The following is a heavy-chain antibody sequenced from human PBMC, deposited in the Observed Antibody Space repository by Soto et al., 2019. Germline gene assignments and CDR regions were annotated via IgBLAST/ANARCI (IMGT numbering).Heavy chain of an antibody. J-gene: IGHJ4*02. Sequence: QEQLQESGPGLVKPSETLSLTCIVSGGSINSRPYYWGWFRQPPGKGLEWIGSVHYGGSTSYHPSPMGPVTISEDTSKNQFSLRLHSVTAADTAMYHSARLPLAQYDTNGYILWGQGTVVTVSS. CDR2: VHYGGST. V-gene: IGHV4-39*01. CDR1: GGSINSRPYY. D-gene: IGHD3-22*01. CDR3: ARLPLAQYDTNGYIL.